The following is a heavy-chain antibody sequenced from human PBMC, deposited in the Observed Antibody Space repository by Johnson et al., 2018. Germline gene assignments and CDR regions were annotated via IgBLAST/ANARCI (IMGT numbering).Heavy chain of an antibody. CDR2: IYYSGST. J-gene: IGHJ3*02. Sequence: QVQLQESGPGLVKPSETLSLTCTVSGGSISSYYWSWIRQPPGKGLEWIGYIYYSGSTNYNPSLKSRVTISVDTSKNQFSLKLSSVTAADTAVYYCARVRDGYTDDAFDIWGQGTLVPVSS. V-gene: IGHV4-59*01. CDR3: ARVRDGYTDDAFDI. D-gene: IGHD5-24*01. CDR1: GGSISSYY.